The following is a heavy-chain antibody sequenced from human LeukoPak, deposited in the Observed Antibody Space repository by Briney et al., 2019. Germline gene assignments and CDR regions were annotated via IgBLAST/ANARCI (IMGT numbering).Heavy chain of an antibody. Sequence: KPSETLSLTCAVYGGSFSGYYWSWIRQPPGKGLEWIGEINHSGSTNYNPSLKSRVTISVDTSKNQFPLKLSSVTAADTAVYYCARGRIAISGSYAYWGQGTLVTVSS. CDR3: ARGRIAISGSYAY. J-gene: IGHJ4*02. V-gene: IGHV4-34*01. D-gene: IGHD1-26*01. CDR2: INHSGST. CDR1: GGSFSGYY.